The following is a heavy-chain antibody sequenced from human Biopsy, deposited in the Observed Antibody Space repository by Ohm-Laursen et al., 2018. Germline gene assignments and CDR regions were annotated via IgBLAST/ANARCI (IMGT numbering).Heavy chain of an antibody. CDR2: IYSSGST. CDR3: ARVGAGAPSIDYFDY. Sequence: SDTLSLTWTVSGGSISNYYWSWIRQPAGKGLEWIGRIYSSGSTNYNPSLRSRVTISVDRSKNQFSLELSSVTAADTAVYYCARVGAGAPSIDYFDYWGQGALVTVSS. D-gene: IGHD1-26*01. V-gene: IGHV4-4*07. J-gene: IGHJ4*02. CDR1: GGSISNYY.